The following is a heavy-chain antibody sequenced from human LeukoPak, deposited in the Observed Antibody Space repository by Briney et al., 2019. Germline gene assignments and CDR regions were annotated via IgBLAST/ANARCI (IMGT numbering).Heavy chain of an antibody. CDR3: ATGGSSSTPNFDY. CDR1: GFTFSSYG. V-gene: IGHV3-30*02. Sequence: RGSLRLSCAASGFTFSSYGMHWVRQAPGKGLEWLTFIRYDGSDKYYADSVKGRFTISRDNSKNTLYLQMNSLRAEDTAVYYCATGGSSSTPNFDYWGQGTLVTVSS. CDR2: IRYDGSDK. D-gene: IGHD2-15*01. J-gene: IGHJ4*02.